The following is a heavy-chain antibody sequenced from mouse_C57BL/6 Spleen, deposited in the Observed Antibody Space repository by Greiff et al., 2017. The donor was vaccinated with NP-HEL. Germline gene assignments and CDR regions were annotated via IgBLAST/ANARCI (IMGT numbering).Heavy chain of an antibody. D-gene: IGHD1-1*01. CDR2: IYPSDNET. J-gene: IGHJ2*01. CDR3: ARSRTVVAFDY. CDR1: GYTFTSYW. V-gene: IGHV1-61*01. Sequence: QVQLQQPGAELVRPGSSVKLSCKASGYTFTSYWMDWVKQRPGQGLEWIGNIYPSDNETHYNQKFKDKATLTVDKSSSTTYMHLSSLTSEDSAVYYCARSRTVVAFDYWGQGTTLTVSS.